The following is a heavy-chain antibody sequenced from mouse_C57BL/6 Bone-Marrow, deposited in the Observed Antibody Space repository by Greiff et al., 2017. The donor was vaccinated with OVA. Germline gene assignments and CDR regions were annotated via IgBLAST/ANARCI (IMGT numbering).Heavy chain of an antibody. CDR2: INPNNGGT. D-gene: IGHD4-1*01. V-gene: IGHV1-26*01. CDR1: GYTFTDYY. J-gene: IGHJ2*01. CDR3: ARSLTGTGGYFDY. Sequence: VQLQQSGPELVKPGASVKISCKASGYTFTDYYMNWVKQSHGKSLEWIGDINPNNGGTSYNQKFKGKATLTVDKSSSTAYMELRSLTSEDSAVYYCARSLTGTGGYFDYWGQGTTRTVSS.